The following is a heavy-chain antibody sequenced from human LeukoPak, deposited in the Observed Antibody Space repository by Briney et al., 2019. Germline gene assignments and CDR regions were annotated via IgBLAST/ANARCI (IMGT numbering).Heavy chain of an antibody. D-gene: IGHD3-9*01. CDR1: GFTFSSYA. V-gene: IGHV3-23*01. Sequence: PGGSLRLSCAASGFTFSSYAMSWVRQAPGKGLEWVSAISGSGGSTYYADSVKGRFTISRDNSKNTLYLQMNSLRAEDTAVYYCANEARVRLRYFESAPSGYWGQGTLVTVSS. CDR2: ISGSGGST. CDR3: ANEARVRLRYFESAPSGY. J-gene: IGHJ4*02.